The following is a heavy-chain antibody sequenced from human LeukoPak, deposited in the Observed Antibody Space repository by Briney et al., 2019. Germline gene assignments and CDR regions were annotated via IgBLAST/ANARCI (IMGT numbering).Heavy chain of an antibody. Sequence: GRSLRLSCAASGFTFSSYAMHWVRQAPGKGLEWVAVISYDGSNKYYADSVKGRFTISRDNSKNTLYLQMNSLRAEDTAVYYCAKGDNLLHYYGMDVWGQGTTVTVSS. CDR3: AKGDNLLHYYGMDV. D-gene: IGHD1-14*01. CDR1: GFTFSSYA. CDR2: ISYDGSNK. J-gene: IGHJ6*02. V-gene: IGHV3-30*04.